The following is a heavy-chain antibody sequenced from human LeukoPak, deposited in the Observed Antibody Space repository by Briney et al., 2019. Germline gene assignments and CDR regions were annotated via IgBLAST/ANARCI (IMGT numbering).Heavy chain of an antibody. D-gene: IGHD1-26*01. Sequence: GSLRLSCAASGFTFSNAWMSWVRQAPGKGLEWVGRIKSKTDGGTTDYAAPVKGRFTISRDDSKNTLYLQMNSLKTEDTAVYYCTTEVGATGPDAFDIWGQGTMVTVSS. CDR2: IKSKTDGGTT. V-gene: IGHV3-15*01. CDR3: TTEVGATGPDAFDI. CDR1: GFTFSNAW. J-gene: IGHJ3*02.